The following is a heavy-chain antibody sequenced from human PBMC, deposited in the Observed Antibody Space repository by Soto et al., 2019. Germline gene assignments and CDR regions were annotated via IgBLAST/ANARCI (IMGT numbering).Heavy chain of an antibody. V-gene: IGHV3-23*01. CDR1: GFTFSNYA. CDR3: AKDQLGIVVYYYGMDV. D-gene: IGHD2-15*01. CDR2: ISHGGGSA. Sequence: GGSLRLSCAASGFTFSNYAMNWVLQAPGKGLEWVSTISHGGGSANFADSVKGRFTISRDNSKNTLYLQMNSLRAEDTAVYYCAKDQLGIVVYYYGMDVWGQGILVTVSS. J-gene: IGHJ6*02.